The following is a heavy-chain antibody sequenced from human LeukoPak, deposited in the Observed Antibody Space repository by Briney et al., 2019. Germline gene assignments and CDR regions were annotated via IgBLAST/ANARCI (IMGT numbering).Heavy chain of an antibody. CDR3: ARDKVVRGSAFGSGWFDP. V-gene: IGHV3-48*04. CDR2: ISSSSSVI. D-gene: IGHD3-10*01. Sequence: GGSLRLSCAASGFTFSRHNMNWVRQAPGKGLEWVSYISSSSSVIYYGDAVRGRFTISRDNAKNSLYLEMNNLRAEDTAVYYCARDKVVRGSAFGSGWFDPWGQGTLVTVSS. J-gene: IGHJ5*02. CDR1: GFTFSRHN.